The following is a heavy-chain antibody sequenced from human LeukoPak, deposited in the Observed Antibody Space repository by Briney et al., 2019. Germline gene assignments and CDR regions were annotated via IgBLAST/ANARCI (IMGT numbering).Heavy chain of an antibody. J-gene: IGHJ4*02. CDR2: ISTNGGST. V-gene: IGHV3-23*01. CDR1: GFTYGSYA. Sequence: AGGSLRLSCAASGFTYGSYAMSWVRQAPGKGLEWVSGISTNGGSTAYADSVKGRFTISRDNPRNTLYMQMNSLRAEDTALYYCAIMHPYYDGNGYWVQWGQGTLVTVSS. CDR3: AIMHPYYDGNGYWVQ. D-gene: IGHD3-22*01.